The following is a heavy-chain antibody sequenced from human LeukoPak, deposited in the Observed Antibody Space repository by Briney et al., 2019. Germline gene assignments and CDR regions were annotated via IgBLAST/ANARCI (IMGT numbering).Heavy chain of an antibody. CDR2: MNPNSGNT. CDR1: GGTFSIYA. Sequence: ASVKVSCKASGGTFSIYAMNWVRQATGQGLEWMGWMNPNSGNTGYAQKFQGRVTITRNTSISTAYMELSSLRSEDTAVYYCARALFGVVNPGDDYRGQGTLVTVSS. D-gene: IGHD3-3*01. V-gene: IGHV1-8*03. J-gene: IGHJ4*02. CDR3: ARALFGVVNPGDDY.